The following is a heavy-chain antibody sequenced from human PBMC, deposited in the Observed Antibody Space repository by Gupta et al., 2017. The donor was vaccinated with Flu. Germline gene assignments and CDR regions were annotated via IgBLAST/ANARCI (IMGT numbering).Heavy chain of an antibody. Sequence: QVQLQESGPGLVKPSPTLSLTCTVTGGAISSANYHWSSIRQPAGKGLEWIGRADDTDNANFIASLTGRVTISMDTSKNQFSLKLSSVTAADTAVYYCAAYCVGCGGTSAWGQGTLVTVSS. CDR2: ADDTDNA. V-gene: IGHV4-61*02. CDR1: GGAISSANYH. CDR3: AAYCVGCGGTSA. D-gene: IGHD2-21*01. J-gene: IGHJ5*02.